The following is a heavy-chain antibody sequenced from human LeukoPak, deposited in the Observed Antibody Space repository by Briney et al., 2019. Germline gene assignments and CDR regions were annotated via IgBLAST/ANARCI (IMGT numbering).Heavy chain of an antibody. J-gene: IGHJ4*02. D-gene: IGHD2-2*01. Sequence: SETLSLTCTVSGGSISSSSYYWGWIRQPPGKGLEWIGSIYYSGSTCYNPSLKSRVTISVDTSKNQFSLKLSSVTAADTAVYYCARQGLGYCSSTSCYGGDYWGQGTLVTVSS. CDR1: GGSISSSSYY. V-gene: IGHV4-39*01. CDR2: IYYSGST. CDR3: ARQGLGYCSSTSCYGGDY.